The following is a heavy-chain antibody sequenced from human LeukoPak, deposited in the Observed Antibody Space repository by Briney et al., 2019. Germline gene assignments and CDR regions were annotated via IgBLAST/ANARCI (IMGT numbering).Heavy chain of an antibody. V-gene: IGHV4-34*01. Sequence: SETLSLTCAVYGGSFSGYYWSWIRQPPGKGLEWIGEINHSGSTNYNPSLMSRVTISVDTSKNQFSLKLSSVTAADTAVYYCARYYDYGGNVDYWGQGTLVTVSS. CDR1: GGSFSGYY. D-gene: IGHD4-17*01. CDR2: INHSGST. J-gene: IGHJ4*02. CDR3: ARYYDYGGNVDY.